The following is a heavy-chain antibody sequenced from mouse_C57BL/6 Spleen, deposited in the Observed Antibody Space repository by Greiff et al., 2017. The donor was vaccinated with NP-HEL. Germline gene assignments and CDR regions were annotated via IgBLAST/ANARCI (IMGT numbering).Heavy chain of an antibody. V-gene: IGHV1-55*01. J-gene: IGHJ3*01. CDR1: GYTFTSYW. D-gene: IGHD2-4*01. CDR2: IYPGSGST. Sequence: QVQLKQPGAELVKPGASVKMSCKASGYTFTSYWITWVKQRPGQGLEWIGDIYPGSGSTNYNEKFESKATLTVDTSSSTAYMQLSSLTSEDSAVYYCAREEGYYDYDYWGQGTLVTVSA. CDR3: AREEGYYDYDY.